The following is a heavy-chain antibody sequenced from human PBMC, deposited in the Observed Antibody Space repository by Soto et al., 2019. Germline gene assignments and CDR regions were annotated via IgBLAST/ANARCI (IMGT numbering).Heavy chain of an antibody. V-gene: IGHV3-23*01. J-gene: IGHJ4*02. D-gene: IGHD2-2*01. CDR3: ARGARAAIFVFLDF. CDR1: GFVFSSYA. CDR2: ISGSGTTA. Sequence: PGGSLRLSCAASGFVFSSYAMSWVRQAPGKGLEWVSAISGSGTTAYYADSVKGRFTISRDNSKNTLYLQMNSLRAEDTAVYYCARGARAAIFVFLDFWGQGTQVTVSS.